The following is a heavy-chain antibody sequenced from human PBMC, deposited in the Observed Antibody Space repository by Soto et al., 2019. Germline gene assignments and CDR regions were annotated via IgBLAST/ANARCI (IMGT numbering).Heavy chain of an antibody. J-gene: IGHJ4*02. D-gene: IGHD6-13*01. CDR2: IRNNGNSYTT. Sequence: EVLLVESGGGLVQPGGSLRLSCAASGFTFSDHYMDWVRQAPGKGLEWIGRIRNNGNSYTTEYAASVKGRFTISRDDSQNSLYRQRNSLKTEDTAVYYCAKDLGFYSSTWHYFDYGGQGTLVTVSS. V-gene: IGHV3-72*01. CDR3: AKDLGFYSSTWHYFDY. CDR1: GFTFSDHY.